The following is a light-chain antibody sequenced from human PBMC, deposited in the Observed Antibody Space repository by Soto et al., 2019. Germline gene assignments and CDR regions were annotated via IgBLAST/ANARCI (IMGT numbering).Light chain of an antibody. CDR1: QSISSW. Sequence: DIQMTQSTSTLSASVGYRVTITCRTSQSISSWWAWYQQKPGKAPKLLIYDDSTLESGVPSRFSGIGSGTEFTLTISIQQPDDFATYYSQQYNSYSTFGQGTKVEIK. CDR2: DDS. J-gene: IGKJ1*01. CDR3: QQYNSYST. V-gene: IGKV1-5*01.